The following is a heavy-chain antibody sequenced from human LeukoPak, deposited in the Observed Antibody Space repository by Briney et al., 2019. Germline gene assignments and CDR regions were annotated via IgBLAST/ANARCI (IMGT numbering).Heavy chain of an antibody. Sequence: GGSLRLSCAASGFTFSSYAMSWVRQAPGKGLEWVSAISGSGGSTYYADSVKGRFTISRDNAKNSLYLQMNSLRAEDTAVYYCARDIIRYFDWLLAPDAFDIWGQGTMVTVSS. D-gene: IGHD3-9*01. CDR2: ISGSGGST. CDR3: ARDIIRYFDWLLAPDAFDI. J-gene: IGHJ3*02. CDR1: GFTFSSYA. V-gene: IGHV3-23*01.